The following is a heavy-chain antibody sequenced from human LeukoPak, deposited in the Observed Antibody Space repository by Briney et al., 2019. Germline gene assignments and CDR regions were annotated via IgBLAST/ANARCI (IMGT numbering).Heavy chain of an antibody. CDR1: GGSICSYY. V-gene: IGHV4-59*08. J-gene: IGHJ5*02. D-gene: IGHD6-19*01. CDR3: ARVSRPVALNWFDP. Sequence: PSETLSLTCTVSGGSICSYYWSWIRQPPGKGLEWIGYIYYSGSTNYNPSLKSRVTISVDTSKNQFSLKLSSVTAADTAVYYCARVSRPVALNWFDPWGQGTLVTVSS. CDR2: IYYSGST.